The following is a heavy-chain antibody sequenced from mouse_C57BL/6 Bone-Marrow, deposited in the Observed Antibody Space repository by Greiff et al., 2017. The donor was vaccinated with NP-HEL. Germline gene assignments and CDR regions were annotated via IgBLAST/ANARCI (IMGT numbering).Heavy chain of an antibody. Sequence: EVHLVESGGGLVQPGGSLKLSCAASGFTFSDYGMAWVRQAPRKGPEWVAFISNLAYSIYYADTVTGRFTISRENAKNTLYLEMSSLRSEDTALYYCARGYYGSSYGFAYWGQGALVTVSA. CDR3: ARGYYGSSYGFAY. J-gene: IGHJ3*01. V-gene: IGHV5-15*01. D-gene: IGHD1-1*01. CDR1: GFTFSDYG. CDR2: ISNLAYSI.